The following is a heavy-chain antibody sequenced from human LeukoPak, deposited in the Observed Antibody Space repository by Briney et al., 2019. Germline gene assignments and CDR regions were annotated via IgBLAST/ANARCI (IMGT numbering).Heavy chain of an antibody. CDR1: GFTFSSYA. CDR3: AKHYYTSGSSDY. CDR2: VSGSGTST. D-gene: IGHD3-10*01. Sequence: GGSLRLSCAASGFTFSSYAMNWVRQAPGKGLEWVSVVSGSGTSTYYADSVKGRFTISRDNSKNTLYLQMNSLRVEDTAVYYCAKHYYTSGSSDYWGQGTLVTVSS. J-gene: IGHJ4*02. V-gene: IGHV3-23*01.